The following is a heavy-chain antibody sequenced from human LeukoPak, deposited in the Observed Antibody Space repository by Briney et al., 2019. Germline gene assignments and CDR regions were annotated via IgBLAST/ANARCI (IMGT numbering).Heavy chain of an antibody. Sequence: GASVKVSCKASGGTFSSYAISWVRQAPGQGLEWMGGIIPIFGTANYAQKFQGRVTITADESTSTVYMELSSLRSEDTAVYYCARDRWSSSWYFGGEFDYWGQGTLVTVSS. CDR3: ARDRWSSSWYFGGEFDY. D-gene: IGHD6-13*01. J-gene: IGHJ4*02. CDR2: IIPIFGTA. V-gene: IGHV1-69*13. CDR1: GGTFSSYA.